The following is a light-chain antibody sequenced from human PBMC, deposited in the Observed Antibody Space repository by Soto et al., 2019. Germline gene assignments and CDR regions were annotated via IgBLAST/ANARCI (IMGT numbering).Light chain of an antibody. CDR1: TADVANFDL. Sequence: QSALTQPASVSASPGQSISISCTASTADVANFDLVSWYQQYPDKAPKLIIYEVRNRPSGVSYRFTGSRSGNTASLTISALQADDESTFYCSSYTTTSTLLFGGGTKVTVL. CDR3: SSYTTTSTLL. J-gene: IGLJ3*02. CDR2: EVR. V-gene: IGLV2-14*02.